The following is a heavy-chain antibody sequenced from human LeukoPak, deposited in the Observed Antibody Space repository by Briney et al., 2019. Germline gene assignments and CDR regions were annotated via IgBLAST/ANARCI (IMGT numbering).Heavy chain of an antibody. CDR1: GGSIIISNYY. Sequence: PSETLSLTCTVSGGSIIISNYYWGWIRQSPGKGLECIVKISYSGTTYYNPSLWSRDHMSVDTSKNQFSLSLSSVTAADTAVYYCARLTDFWGQGILVTVSS. CDR3: ARLTDF. V-gene: IGHV4-39*01. CDR2: ISYSGTT. J-gene: IGHJ4*02.